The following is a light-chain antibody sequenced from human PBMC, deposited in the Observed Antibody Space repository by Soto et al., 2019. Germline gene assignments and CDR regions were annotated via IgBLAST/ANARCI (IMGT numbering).Light chain of an antibody. J-gene: IGKJ1*01. Sequence: IQMNQSPSSLSASVGDRVTITCRASQSIANYLNWYQQKPGKAPKLLIYAASTLESGVPSRFSGSGSGTDFTLTISSLQPEDFATYYCQQSYNNPKTFGQGTKVDIK. CDR1: QSIANY. CDR3: QQSYNNPKT. V-gene: IGKV1-39*01. CDR2: AAS.